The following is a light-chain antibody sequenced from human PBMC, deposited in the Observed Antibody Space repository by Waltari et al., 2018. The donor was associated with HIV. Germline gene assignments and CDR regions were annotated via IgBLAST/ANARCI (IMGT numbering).Light chain of an antibody. CDR3: CSYAGNREI. V-gene: IGLV2-23*01. CDR2: EGS. J-gene: IGLJ2*01. CDR1: SSDVGRYNL. Sequence: QSALTQPASVSGSRGQSITISCTGTSSDVGRYNLFSWYQQHPGKAPKLMIYEGSKRPSGVSNRVSGSKSGNTASLTISGLQTEDEADYYCCSYAGNREIFGGGTKLTVL.